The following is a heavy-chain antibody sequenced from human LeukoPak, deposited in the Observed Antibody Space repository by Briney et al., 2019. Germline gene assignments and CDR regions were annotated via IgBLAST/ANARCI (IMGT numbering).Heavy chain of an antibody. Sequence: SETLSFTCAVYGGSFSGYYWSWIRQPPGKGLEWIGEINHSGSTNYNPSLKSRVTISVDTSKNQFSLKLSSVTAADTAVYYCARGLSYYYDSSGYYYDYWGQGTLVTVSS. V-gene: IGHV4-34*01. CDR3: ARGLSYYYDSSGYYYDY. J-gene: IGHJ4*02. D-gene: IGHD3-22*01. CDR2: INHSGST. CDR1: GGSFSGYY.